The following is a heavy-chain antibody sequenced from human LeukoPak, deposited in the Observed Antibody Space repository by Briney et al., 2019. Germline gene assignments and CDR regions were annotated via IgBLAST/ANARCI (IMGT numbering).Heavy chain of an antibody. V-gene: IGHV3-30*02. J-gene: IGHJ4*02. CDR1: GFNFNYYG. Sequence: PGGSLRLSCAASGFNFNYYGMHWVRQAPGKGLEWVAFIRYDGSNKYYADSVKGRFTISRDNSKNTLYLQMNSLRAEDTAVYYCARADTPDYWGQGTLVTVSS. CDR3: ARADTPDY. CDR2: IRYDGSNK. D-gene: IGHD2-2*02.